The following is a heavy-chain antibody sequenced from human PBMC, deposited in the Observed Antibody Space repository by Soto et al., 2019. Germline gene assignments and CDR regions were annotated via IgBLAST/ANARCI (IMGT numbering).Heavy chain of an antibody. CDR2: IKSKTDGGTT. V-gene: IGHV3-15*07. Sequence: GGSLRLSCAASGFTFSNAWMNWVRQAPGKGLEWVGRIKSKTDGGTTDYAAPVKGRFTISRDDSKNTLYLQMNSLKTEDTAVYYCTTPVLGSTIGVIYYYGMDVWGQGTTVTVSS. J-gene: IGHJ6*02. CDR3: TTPVLGSTIGVIYYYGMDV. CDR1: GFTFSNAW. D-gene: IGHD1-26*01.